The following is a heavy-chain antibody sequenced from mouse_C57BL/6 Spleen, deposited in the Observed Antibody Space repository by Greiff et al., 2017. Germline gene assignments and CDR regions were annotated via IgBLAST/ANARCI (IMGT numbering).Heavy chain of an antibody. CDR2: IYPGDGDT. CDR3: ARDHYGTDWYFDV. CDR1: GYAFSSYW. J-gene: IGHJ1*03. V-gene: IGHV1-80*01. D-gene: IGHD1-1*01. Sequence: QVHVKQSGAELVKPGASVKISCKASGYAFSSYWMNWVKQRPGKGLEWIGQIYPGDGDTNYNGKFKGKATLTADKSSSTAYMQLSSLTSEDSAVYFCARDHYGTDWYFDVWGTGTTVTVSS.